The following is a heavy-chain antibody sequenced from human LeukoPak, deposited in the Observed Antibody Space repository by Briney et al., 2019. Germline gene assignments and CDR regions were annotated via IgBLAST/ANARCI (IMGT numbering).Heavy chain of an antibody. Sequence: GGSLRLSCAASGFTFSSYSMNWVRQAPGKGLEWVSSISSSSSYIYYVDSVKGRFTISRDNAKNSLYLQMNSLRAEDTAVYYCAKEGGSGSYYIPFDYWGQGTLVTVSS. CDR1: GFTFSSYS. D-gene: IGHD3-10*01. J-gene: IGHJ4*02. V-gene: IGHV3-21*01. CDR2: ISSSSSYI. CDR3: AKEGGSGSYYIPFDY.